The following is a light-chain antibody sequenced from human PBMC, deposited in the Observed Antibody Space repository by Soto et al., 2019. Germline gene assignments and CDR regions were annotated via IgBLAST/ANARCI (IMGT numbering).Light chain of an antibody. V-gene: IGKV1-33*01. CDR1: QDISNY. CDR3: QQYDNLHPMFT. CDR2: DAT. J-gene: IGKJ3*01. Sequence: DIQMTQSPSSLSASVGDRVIITCQASQDISNYLNWYQQKPGKAPKLLIYDATNLETGVPSRFSGSGSGTDFTYTISSMQPEDIATYYFQQYDNLHPMFTVGTGTKVYIK.